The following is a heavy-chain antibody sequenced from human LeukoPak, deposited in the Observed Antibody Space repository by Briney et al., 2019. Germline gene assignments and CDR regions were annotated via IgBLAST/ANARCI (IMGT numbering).Heavy chain of an antibody. CDR3: ARGPYYYDSSGYRGDFQH. D-gene: IGHD3-22*01. V-gene: IGHV3-30-3*01. CDR1: GFTFSSYA. CDR2: ISYDGSNK. J-gene: IGHJ1*01. Sequence: GGSLRLSCAASGFTFSSYAMHWVRQAPGKGLEWVAVISYDGSNKYYADSVKGRFTIPRDNSKNTLYLQMNSLRAEDTAVYYCARGPYYYDSSGYRGDFQHWGQGTLVTVSS.